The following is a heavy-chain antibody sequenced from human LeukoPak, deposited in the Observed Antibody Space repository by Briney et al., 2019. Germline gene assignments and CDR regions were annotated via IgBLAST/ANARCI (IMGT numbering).Heavy chain of an antibody. CDR2: TSYDGSNN. J-gene: IGHJ4*02. V-gene: IGHV3-30-3*01. CDR3: ARDSGGYSSSSDY. D-gene: IGHD6-6*01. Sequence: GRSLRLSCAASGFTFSSYAMHWVRQAPGKGLEWVAGTSYDGSNNYYADSVKGRFTISRDNAKNSLYLQMTSLRAEDTAVYYCARDSGGYSSSSDYWGQGTLVTVSS. CDR1: GFTFSSYA.